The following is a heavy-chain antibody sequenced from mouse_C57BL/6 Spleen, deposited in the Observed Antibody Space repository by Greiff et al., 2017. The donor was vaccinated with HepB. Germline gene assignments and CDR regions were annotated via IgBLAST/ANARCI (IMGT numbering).Heavy chain of an antibody. CDR3: ARMVTTTAGAMDY. Sequence: QVQLKQSGAELAKPGASVKLSCKASGYTFTSYWMHWVKQRPGQGLEWIGYINPSSGYTKYNQKFKDKATLTADKSSSTAYMQLSSLTYEDSAVYYCARMVTTTAGAMDYWGQGTSVTVSS. CDR2: INPSSGYT. V-gene: IGHV1-7*01. D-gene: IGHD2-2*01. CDR1: GYTFTSYW. J-gene: IGHJ4*01.